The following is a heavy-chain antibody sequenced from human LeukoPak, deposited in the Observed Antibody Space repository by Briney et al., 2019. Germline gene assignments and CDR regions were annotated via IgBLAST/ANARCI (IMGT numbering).Heavy chain of an antibody. CDR2: TYYRSKWYN. V-gene: IGHV6-1*01. J-gene: IGHJ4*02. Sequence: SQTLSLTCAISGDSVTSNSAAWNWIRQSPSRGLEWLGRTYYRSKWYNDYAVSVKSRITINPDTSKNQFSLQLNSVTPEDTAVYYCARESSYYYDSSGLMGDFFDYWGQGTLVTVSS. D-gene: IGHD3-22*01. CDR3: ARESSYYYDSSGLMGDFFDY. CDR1: GDSVTSNSAA.